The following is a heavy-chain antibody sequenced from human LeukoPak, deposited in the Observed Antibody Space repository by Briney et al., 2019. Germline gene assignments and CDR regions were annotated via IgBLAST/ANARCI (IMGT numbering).Heavy chain of an antibody. CDR1: GYTFTDYY. CDR3: ATRATSGWHFS. Sequence: GASVKVSCKASGYTFTDYYMHWVRQAPGQEPEWMGWINPNSGGTNYAQKFQGRVTMTRDTSLSTVYMELSRLRSDDTAVYYCATRATSGWHFSWGQGTLVTVSS. CDR2: INPNSGGT. V-gene: IGHV1-2*02. J-gene: IGHJ5*02. D-gene: IGHD6-19*01.